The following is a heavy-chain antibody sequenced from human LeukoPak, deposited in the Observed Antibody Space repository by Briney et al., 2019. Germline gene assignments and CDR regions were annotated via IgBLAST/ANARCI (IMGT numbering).Heavy chain of an antibody. V-gene: IGHV3-21*01. CDR2: ISSTSSYI. CDR1: GFTFSNAW. D-gene: IGHD6-19*01. CDR3: TRAKARWYSSGPDYDAFDI. J-gene: IGHJ3*02. Sequence: GGSLRLSCAASGFTFSNAWMSWVRQTPGKGLEWVSSISSTSSYIYYADSVKGRFTISRDNAKNSLYLQMNSLRAEDTAVYYCTRAKARWYSSGPDYDAFDIWGQGTMVTVSS.